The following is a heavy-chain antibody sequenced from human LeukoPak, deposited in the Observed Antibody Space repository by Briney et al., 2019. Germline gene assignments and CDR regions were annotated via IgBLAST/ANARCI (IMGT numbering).Heavy chain of an antibody. CDR3: ASKTGTKFDP. V-gene: IGHV3-21*01. CDR2: ISSSSSYI. Sequence: GGSLRLSCAASGFTFSSYAMHWVRQAPGKGLEWVSSISSSSSYIYYADSVKGRFTISRDNAKNSLYLQMNSLRAEDTAVYYCASKTGTKFDPWGQGTLVTVSS. CDR1: GFTFSSYA. D-gene: IGHD1-1*01. J-gene: IGHJ5*02.